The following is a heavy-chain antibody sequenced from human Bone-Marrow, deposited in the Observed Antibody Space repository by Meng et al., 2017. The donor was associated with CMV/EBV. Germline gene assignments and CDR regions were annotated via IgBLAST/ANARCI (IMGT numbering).Heavy chain of an antibody. V-gene: IGHV4-39*07. CDR1: GGSISSTNSY. D-gene: IGHD3-10*01. CDR2: IYYSGTT. CDR3: ARERRRLYYGSGSYYNQKASYFDY. J-gene: IGHJ4*02. Sequence: SETLSLTCSVSGGSISSTNSYWAWIRQSPGKGLEWIGSIYYSGTTYYRPSLKSRVTISVDTSKNQFSLKLSSVTAADTAVYYCARERRRLYYGSGSYYNQKASYFDYWGQGTLVTVSS.